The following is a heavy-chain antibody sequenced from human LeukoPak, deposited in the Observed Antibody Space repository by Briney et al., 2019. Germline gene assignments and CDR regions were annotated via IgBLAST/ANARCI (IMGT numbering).Heavy chain of an antibody. CDR3: ARDRVDSSGYYYYYGMDV. D-gene: IGHD6-19*01. CDR2: IYTSGST. Sequence: SQTLSLTCAVSGGSISSGGYSWSWIRQPAGKGLEWIGRIYTSGSTNYNPSLRSRVTMSVDTSKNQFSLKLTSVTAADTAVYYCARDRVDSSGYYYYYGMDVWGQGTTVTVSS. J-gene: IGHJ6*02. V-gene: IGHV4-61*02. CDR1: GGSISSGGYS.